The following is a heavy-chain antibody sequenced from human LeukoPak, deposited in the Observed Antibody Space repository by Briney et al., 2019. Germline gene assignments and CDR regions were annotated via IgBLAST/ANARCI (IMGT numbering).Heavy chain of an antibody. D-gene: IGHD3-9*01. V-gene: IGHV3-7*05. Sequence: GGSLRLSCAASGFPFAPFWMTWVRHAPGKGPEFVATMNRDGSEVAYGNSVRGRFTISRDNAKNSLYLQMYSLRAEDTAVYYCARGAARDWLGQGHFDYWGQGTLVTVSS. CDR3: ARGAARDWLGQGHFDY. J-gene: IGHJ4*02. CDR2: MNRDGSEV. CDR1: GFPFAPFW.